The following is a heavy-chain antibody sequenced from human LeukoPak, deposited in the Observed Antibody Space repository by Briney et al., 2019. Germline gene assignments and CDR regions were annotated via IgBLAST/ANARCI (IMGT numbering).Heavy chain of an antibody. CDR2: ISKDGRTI. CDR1: GFSFSTQE. CDR3: ARGSYTGFDLYFDS. D-gene: IGHD5-12*01. J-gene: IGHJ4*02. Sequence: GGSLRLSCAASGFSFSTQEMAWVRQAPGKGLEWVSYISKDGRTIYYADSVKGQFTISRDNTRNSLFLQLSSLSADDTAFYYCARGSYTGFDLYFDSWGQGTLVTISS. V-gene: IGHV3-48*03.